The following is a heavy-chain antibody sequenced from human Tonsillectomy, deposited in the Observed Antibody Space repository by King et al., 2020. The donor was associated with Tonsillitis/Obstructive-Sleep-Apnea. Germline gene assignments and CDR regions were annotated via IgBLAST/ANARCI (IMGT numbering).Heavy chain of an antibody. Sequence: QLQESGPGLVKPSENLSLTCTVSGGSISSYYWSWIRQPPGKGLEWIGYIYYSGSTSYNPSLKSRVTISVDTSKNQLSLRLTSVTAADTAVYYCAREGYSYGLLGAFDIWGQGTMVTVSS. CDR2: IYYSGST. CDR1: GGSISSYY. V-gene: IGHV4-59*01. D-gene: IGHD5-18*01. CDR3: AREGYSYGLLGAFDI. J-gene: IGHJ3*02.